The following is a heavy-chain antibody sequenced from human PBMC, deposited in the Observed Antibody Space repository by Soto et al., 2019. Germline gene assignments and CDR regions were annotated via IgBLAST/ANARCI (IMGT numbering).Heavy chain of an antibody. V-gene: IGHV4-38-2*01. D-gene: IGHD3-10*01. J-gene: IGHJ5*02. CDR2: IYHSGST. CDR1: GYSISIGYY. CDR3: ARGFGSGTENWFDP. Sequence: SETLSLTCAVSGYSISIGYYWDCIRQPPGKGLEWIWSIYHSGSTYYNVSLKSRVTISVDTSKDQFSLNLSSVTAADKAVYYCARGFGSGTENWFDPWGQGALVTVSS.